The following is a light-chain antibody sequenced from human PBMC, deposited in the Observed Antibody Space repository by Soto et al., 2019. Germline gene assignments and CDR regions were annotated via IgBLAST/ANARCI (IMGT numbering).Light chain of an antibody. Sequence: DLQMTQSPSSLSAYVGDRVTVTCRASQSISNYLNWYQQKPGKAPKLLIYAASSLQSGVPSRFSGSGSGTDFTLTISSLQPEDFATYYCQQSQQSYSSPLTFGGGTKVEIK. CDR3: QQSQQSYSSPLT. CDR2: AAS. V-gene: IGKV1-39*01. CDR1: QSISNY. J-gene: IGKJ4*01.